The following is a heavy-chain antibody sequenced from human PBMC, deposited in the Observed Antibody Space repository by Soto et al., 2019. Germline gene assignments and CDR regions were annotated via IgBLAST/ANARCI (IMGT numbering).Heavy chain of an antibody. D-gene: IGHD1-1*01. CDR1: GGTFSSYT. CDR2: IIPILGIA. Sequence: QVQLVQSGAEVKKPGSSVKVSCKASGGTFSSYTISWVRQAPGQGLKWMGRIIPILGIANYAQKFQGRVTITADKSTSTAYMELSSLRSEDTAVYYCARDEDPPNDDYYFDYWGQETLVTVSS. J-gene: IGHJ4*02. V-gene: IGHV1-69*08. CDR3: ARDEDPPNDDYYFDY.